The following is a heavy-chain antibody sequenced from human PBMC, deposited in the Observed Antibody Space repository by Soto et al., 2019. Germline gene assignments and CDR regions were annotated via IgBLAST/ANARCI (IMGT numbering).Heavy chain of an antibody. Sequence: QVQLVQSGAEVKKPGSSVKVSCKASGGTFSSHVFNWVRQAPGQGLECMGGIMPIIGTANYAQKFQGRVTITADESTSTAYMELSSLRSEDTAVYYCARDLEFRDGNISRLDYWGQGTLVTVSS. CDR3: ARDLEFRDGNISRLDY. CDR2: IMPIIGTA. D-gene: IGHD3-10*01. J-gene: IGHJ4*02. V-gene: IGHV1-69*01. CDR1: GGTFSSHV.